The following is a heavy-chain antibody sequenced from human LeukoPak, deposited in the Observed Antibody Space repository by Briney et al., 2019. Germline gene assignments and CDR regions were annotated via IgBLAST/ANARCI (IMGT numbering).Heavy chain of an antibody. V-gene: IGHV4-61*02. CDR3: ARGIGTSYDSSRDAFDI. CDR1: AGSINSGDYY. D-gene: IGHD3-22*01. Sequence: SETLSLTCTVSAGSINSGDYYWSWIRQPAGKGLEWIGRIYSPGTNYNYNPSLKSRVTISIDTSKNQFSLKLTSVTAADAAVYYCARGIGTSYDSSRDAFDIWGQGTMVTVSS. J-gene: IGHJ3*02. CDR2: IYSPGTN.